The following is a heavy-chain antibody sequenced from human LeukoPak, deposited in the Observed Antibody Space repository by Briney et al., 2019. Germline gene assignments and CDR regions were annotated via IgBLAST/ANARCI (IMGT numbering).Heavy chain of an antibody. CDR2: IYHSGST. CDR1: GGSISSGGYS. J-gene: IGHJ4*02. V-gene: IGHV4-30-2*01. CDR3: ASYAVAGGGDY. D-gene: IGHD6-19*01. Sequence: PSQTLSLTCAVSGGSISSGGYSWSWIRQPPGKGLVWIGYIYHSGSTYYNPSLKSRVTISVDRSKNQFSLKLSSVTAADTAVYYCASYAVAGGGDYWGQGTLVTVSS.